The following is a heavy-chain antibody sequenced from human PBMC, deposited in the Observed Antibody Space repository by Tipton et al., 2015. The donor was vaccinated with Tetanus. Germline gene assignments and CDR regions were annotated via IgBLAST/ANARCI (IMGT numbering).Heavy chain of an antibody. Sequence: QLVQSGAEVKKPGASVKVSCKASSYTFTGYGISWVRQAPGQGLEWMGWISAYNGNTNYAQKLQGRVTMTTDTSTSTAYMELRSLRSDDTAVYYCARSYYDFWSGYYPMGYWGQGTLVTVSS. CDR3: ARSYYDFWSGYYPMGY. J-gene: IGHJ4*02. CDR1: SYTFTGYG. CDR2: ISAYNGNT. V-gene: IGHV1-18*01. D-gene: IGHD3-3*01.